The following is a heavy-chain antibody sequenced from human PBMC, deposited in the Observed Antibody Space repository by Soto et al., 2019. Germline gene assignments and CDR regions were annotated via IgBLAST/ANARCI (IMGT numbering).Heavy chain of an antibody. CDR1: GGTFSSYT. CDR3: ARAVVVPAALVSDWFDP. V-gene: IGHV1-69*02. J-gene: IGHJ5*02. CDR2: IIPILGIA. D-gene: IGHD2-2*01. Sequence: GASVKVSXKASGGTFSSYTISWVRQAPGQGLEWMGRIIPILGIANYAQKFQGRVTITADESTSTAYMELSSLRSEDTAVYYCARAVVVPAALVSDWFDPWGPGTLVTVSS.